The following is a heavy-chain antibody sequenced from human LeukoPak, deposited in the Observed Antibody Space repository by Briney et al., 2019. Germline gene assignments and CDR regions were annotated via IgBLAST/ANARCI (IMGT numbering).Heavy chain of an antibody. Sequence: PGGSLRRSCSASGFTLSSYWIHWVRQAPGEGLVWVSRINPDGSRTDYADSVKGRFTTSRDNTKNTVDLQMNSLRAEDTAVYYCARDFEAPSNCWGQGTLVTVSS. CDR1: GFTLSSYW. D-gene: IGHD3-9*01. CDR3: ARDFEAPSNC. V-gene: IGHV3-74*01. CDR2: INPDGSRT. J-gene: IGHJ4*02.